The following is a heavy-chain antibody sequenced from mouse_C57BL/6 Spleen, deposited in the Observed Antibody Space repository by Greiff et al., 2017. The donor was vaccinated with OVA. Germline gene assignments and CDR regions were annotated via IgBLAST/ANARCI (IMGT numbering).Heavy chain of an antibody. J-gene: IGHJ2*01. Sequence: VQLKESGGDLVKPGGSLKLSCAASGFTFSSYGMSWVRQTPDKRLEWVATISSGGSYTYYPDSVKGRFTISRDNAKNTLYLQMSSLKSEDTAMYYGAREGNPYYFDYWGQGTTLTVSS. CDR1: GFTFSSYG. CDR3: AREGNPYYFDY. D-gene: IGHD2-1*01. V-gene: IGHV5-6*01. CDR2: ISSGGSYT.